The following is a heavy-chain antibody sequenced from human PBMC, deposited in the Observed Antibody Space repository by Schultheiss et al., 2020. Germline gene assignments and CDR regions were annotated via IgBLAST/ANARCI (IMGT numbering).Heavy chain of an antibody. V-gene: IGHV4-31*03. CDR3: ARLGVVPAAIRGYNWFDP. J-gene: IGHJ5*02. D-gene: IGHD2-2*02. CDR2: IYYSGST. CDR1: GGSISSGGYY. Sequence: SQTLSLTCTVSGGSISSGGYYWSWIRQHPGKGLEWIGYIYYSGSTYYNPSLKSRVTISVDTSKNQFSLKLSSVTAADTAVYYCARLGVVPAAIRGYNWFDPWGQGTLVTVSS.